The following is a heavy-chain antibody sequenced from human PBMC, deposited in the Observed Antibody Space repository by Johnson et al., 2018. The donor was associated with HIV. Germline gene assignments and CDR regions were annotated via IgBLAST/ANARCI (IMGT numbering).Heavy chain of an antibody. V-gene: IGHV3-66*01. CDR3: AKGEDYYDSSGYFDAFDI. Sequence: VQLVESGGGLIQPGGSLRLSCAASGFTVNSNYMSWVRQAPGQGLEWVSVIYSGDSTYYADSVKGRFIISRDNSKHTLYLQMNSLRADDTAVYYCAKGEDYYDSSGYFDAFDIWGQGTMVTVSS. J-gene: IGHJ3*02. D-gene: IGHD3-22*01. CDR2: IYSGDST. CDR1: GFTVNSNY.